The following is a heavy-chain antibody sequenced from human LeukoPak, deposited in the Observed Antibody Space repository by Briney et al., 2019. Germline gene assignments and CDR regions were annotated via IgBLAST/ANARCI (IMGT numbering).Heavy chain of an antibody. CDR1: GFTVSSNY. CDR3: ARDSSLGVWYFDL. V-gene: IGHV3-66*01. CDR2: IYSGGST. D-gene: IGHD2-2*01. Sequence: PGRSLRLSCAASGFTVSSNYMSWVRQAPGKGLEWVSVIYSGGSTYYADSVKGRFTISRDNSKNTLYLQMNSLRAEDTAVYYCARDSSLGVWYFDLWGRGTLVTVSS. J-gene: IGHJ2*01.